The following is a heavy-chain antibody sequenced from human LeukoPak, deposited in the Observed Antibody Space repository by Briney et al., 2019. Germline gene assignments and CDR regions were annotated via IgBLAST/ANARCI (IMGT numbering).Heavy chain of an antibody. CDR2: ISGDGLST. CDR1: GFTVSSNY. Sequence: GGSLRLSCAASGFTVSSNYMSWVRQAPGKGLEWVSTISGDGLSTYYADSVKGRFTVSRDNSKNTLYLQMNSLRADDTALYSCAKDVEQIVVVTGRWFDLWGQGTMVTVSS. V-gene: IGHV3-23*01. D-gene: IGHD2-21*02. CDR3: AKDVEQIVVVTGRWFDL. J-gene: IGHJ5*02.